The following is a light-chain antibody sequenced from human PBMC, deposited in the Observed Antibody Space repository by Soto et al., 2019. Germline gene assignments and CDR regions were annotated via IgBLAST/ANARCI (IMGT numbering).Light chain of an antibody. CDR1: SSDVGGYNY. Sequence: PELNQPASGTRAPRQSITISCDGTSSDVGGYNYVSWYQQHPGKAPRLIIFEVSNRPSGVSNRFSASKSVNTASLTISGLQTEAEADYFCSSYTCTNTYVCGTGTKVTVL. CDR2: EVS. V-gene: IGLV2-14*01. J-gene: IGLJ1*01. CDR3: SSYTCTNTYV.